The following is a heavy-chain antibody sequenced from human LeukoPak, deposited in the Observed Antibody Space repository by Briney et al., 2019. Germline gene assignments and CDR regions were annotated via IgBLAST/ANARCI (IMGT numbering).Heavy chain of an antibody. CDR2: IYYSGST. Sequence: PSETLSLTCTVSGGSISSSSYYWGWIRQPPGKGLEWIGSIYYSGSTYYNPSLKSRVTISVDTSKNQFSLKLSSVTAADTAVYYCVRSHYVVVPAAIPRVDYWGQGTLVTVSS. J-gene: IGHJ4*02. D-gene: IGHD2-2*02. CDR3: VRSHYVVVPAAIPRVDY. CDR1: GGSISSSSYY. V-gene: IGHV4-39*01.